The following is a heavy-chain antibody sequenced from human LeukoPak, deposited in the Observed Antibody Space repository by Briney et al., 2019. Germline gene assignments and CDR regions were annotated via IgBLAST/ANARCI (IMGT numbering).Heavy chain of an antibody. CDR2: IYGSGST. J-gene: IGHJ4*02. CDR3: ARGSLYGSDTY. CDR1: GFTVSSNS. D-gene: IGHD3-10*01. V-gene: IGHV3-66*01. Sequence: SGGSLRLSCAPSGFTVSSNSMSWVRQAPGKGLEWVSIIYGSGSTKHADSVKGRFTISSDNSKNTLYLQMNSLRAEDTAVYYCARGSLYGSDTYWGQGTLVTVSS.